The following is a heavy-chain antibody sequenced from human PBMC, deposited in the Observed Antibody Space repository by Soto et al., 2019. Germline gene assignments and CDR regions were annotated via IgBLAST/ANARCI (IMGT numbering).Heavy chain of an antibody. D-gene: IGHD3-3*01. CDR2: INHSGST. CDR1: GGSIRGYY. Sequence: SETLSLTCTVSGGSIRGYYWSWIRQTPGKGLEWIGEINHSGSTNYNPSLKSRVTISVDTSKNQFSLKLSSVTAADTAVYYCARLLISDITIFGVAGPEAFDIWGQGTMVTVSS. CDR3: ARLLISDITIFGVAGPEAFDI. J-gene: IGHJ3*02. V-gene: IGHV4-34*01.